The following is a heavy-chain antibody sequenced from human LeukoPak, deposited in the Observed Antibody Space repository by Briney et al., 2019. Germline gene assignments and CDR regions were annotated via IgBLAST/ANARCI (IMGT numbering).Heavy chain of an antibody. D-gene: IGHD3-10*01. V-gene: IGHV3-66*01. Sequence: GGSLRLSCAASGFTVSSNYMSWVRQAPGKGLEWVSIIYSGGTTYYADSVKGRFTISRDNAKNSLYLQMNSLRAEDTAVYYCARDSSYYYGSGSPLDYWGQGTLVTVSS. CDR2: IYSGGTT. J-gene: IGHJ4*02. CDR3: ARDSSYYYGSGSPLDY. CDR1: GFTVSSNY.